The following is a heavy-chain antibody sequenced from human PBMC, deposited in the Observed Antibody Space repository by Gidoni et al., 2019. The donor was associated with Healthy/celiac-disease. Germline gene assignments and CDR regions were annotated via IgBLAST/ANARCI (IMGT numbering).Heavy chain of an antibody. CDR3: AKLPRIVGETYDY. Sequence: EVQLLESGGGLVQPGGSLRLSCAASGFPFSSYAMSWVRQAPGKGLEWVSAISGSGGSTYYADSVKGRFTISRNNSKNTLYLQMNSLRAEDTAVYYCAKLPRIVGETYDYWGQGTLVTVSS. CDR1: GFPFSSYA. D-gene: IGHD3-22*01. J-gene: IGHJ4*02. CDR2: ISGSGGST. V-gene: IGHV3-23*01.